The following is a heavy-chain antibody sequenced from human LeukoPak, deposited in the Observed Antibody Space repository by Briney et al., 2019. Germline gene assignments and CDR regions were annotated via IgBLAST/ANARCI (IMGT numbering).Heavy chain of an antibody. J-gene: IGHJ4*02. CDR1: GFTFSSYS. D-gene: IGHD5-18*01. CDR2: ISSSSSYI. Sequence: GSLRLSCAASGFTFSSYSMNWVRQAPGKGLEGVSSISSSSSYIYYADSVKGRFTISRDNAKNSLYLQMNSLRAEDTAVYYCARTSLGYSYGFGYWGQGTLVTVSS. CDR3: ARTSLGYSYGFGY. V-gene: IGHV3-21*01.